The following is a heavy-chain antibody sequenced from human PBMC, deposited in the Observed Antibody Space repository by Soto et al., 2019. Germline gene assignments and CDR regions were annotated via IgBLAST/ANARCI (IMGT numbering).Heavy chain of an antibody. D-gene: IGHD3-22*01. CDR3: ARDFKPDSSGPDY. V-gene: IGHV3-33*01. CDR1: GFTFSSYG. Sequence: QVQLVESGGGVVQPGRSLRLSCAASGFTFSSYGMHWVRQAPGKGLEWVAVIWYDGSNKYYADSVKGRFTISRDNSKNTLYLQMNSLRAEDTAVYYCARDFKPDSSGPDYWGQGTLVTVSS. CDR2: IWYDGSNK. J-gene: IGHJ4*02.